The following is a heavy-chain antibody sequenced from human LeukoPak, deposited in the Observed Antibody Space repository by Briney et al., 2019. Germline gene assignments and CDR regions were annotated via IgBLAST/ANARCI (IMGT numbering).Heavy chain of an antibody. V-gene: IGHV7-4-1*02. CDR1: GYTLTNYA. Sequence: ASVKVSCKASGYTLTNYALNWVRQAPGQGLEWMGWINTNTGNPTYAQGFTGRFVFFLATSANTTYLQISRLKAEDTAVYYCARGGNLDFWGQGTLVTVSS. D-gene: IGHD4-23*01. CDR3: ARGGNLDF. CDR2: INTNTGNP. J-gene: IGHJ4*02.